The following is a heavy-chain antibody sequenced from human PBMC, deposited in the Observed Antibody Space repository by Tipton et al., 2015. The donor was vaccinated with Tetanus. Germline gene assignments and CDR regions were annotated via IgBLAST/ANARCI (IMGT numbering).Heavy chain of an antibody. V-gene: IGHV4-39*07. CDR2: IYYSGST. D-gene: IGHD2-15*01. CDR3: ARERLVVVAATLRYYYYGMDV. Sequence: TLSLTCTVSGGSISSSSYYWGWIRQPPGKGLEWIGSIYYSGSTNYNPSLKSRVTISVDTSKNQFSLKLSSVTAADTAVYYCARERLVVVAATLRYYYYGMDVWGQGTTVTVSS. CDR1: GGSISSSSYY. J-gene: IGHJ6*02.